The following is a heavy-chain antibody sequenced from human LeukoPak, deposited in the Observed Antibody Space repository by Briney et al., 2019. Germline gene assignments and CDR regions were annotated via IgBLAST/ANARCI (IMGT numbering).Heavy chain of an antibody. CDR1: GGSFSGYY. D-gene: IGHD5-18*01. J-gene: IGHJ5*02. V-gene: IGHV4-34*01. CDR2: INHSGST. CDR3: AYFRGGYGFDP. Sequence: SSETLCLTCAVYGGSFSGYYWSWIRQPPGKGLEWIGEINHSGSTNYNPSLKSRVTISVDTSKNQFSLKLSSVTAADTAVYYCAYFRGGYGFDPWGQGTLVTVS.